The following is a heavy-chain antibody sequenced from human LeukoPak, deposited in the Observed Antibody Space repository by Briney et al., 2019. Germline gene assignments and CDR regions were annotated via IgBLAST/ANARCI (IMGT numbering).Heavy chain of an antibody. J-gene: IGHJ6*02. CDR2: TYYRSKWYN. V-gene: IGHV6-1*01. D-gene: IGHD5-24*01. Sequence: SQTLSLTCAISGDSVSSNSAAWNWIRQSPSRGLEWLGRTYYRSKWYNDYAVSVKSRITINPDTSKNQFSLQLNSVTPGDTAVYYCARAGGDGSNLDYYYGMDVWGQGTTVTVSS. CDR1: GDSVSSNSAA. CDR3: ARAGGDGSNLDYYYGMDV.